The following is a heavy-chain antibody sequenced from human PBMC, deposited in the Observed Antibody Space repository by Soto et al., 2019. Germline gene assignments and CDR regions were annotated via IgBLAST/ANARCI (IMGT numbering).Heavy chain of an antibody. CDR2: INPSGGST. CDR1: GYTFTSYY. CDR3: AREPEIGDLVDYYYYGMDV. Sequence: GASVKVSCKASGYTFTSYYMHWVRQAPGQGLEWMGIINPSGGSTSYAQKFQGRVTMTRDTSTSTVYMELSSLRSEDTAVYYCAREPEIGDLVDYYYYGMDVWGQGTTVTVSS. D-gene: IGHD5-12*01. V-gene: IGHV1-46*01. J-gene: IGHJ6*02.